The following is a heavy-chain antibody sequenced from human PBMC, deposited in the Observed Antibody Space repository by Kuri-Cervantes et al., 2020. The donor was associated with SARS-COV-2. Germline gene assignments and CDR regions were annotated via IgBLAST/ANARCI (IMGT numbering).Heavy chain of an antibody. Sequence: GESLKISCVASGFTFSSYGMHWVRQAPGKGLEWVAVISYDGSNKYYADSVKGRFTISRDNSKNTLYLQMNSLRAEDTAVYYCAKDAGDKGMDAWGQGTTVTVSS. V-gene: IGHV3-30*18. CDR2: ISYDGSNK. CDR1: GFTFSSYG. CDR3: AKDAGDKGMDA. J-gene: IGHJ6*02.